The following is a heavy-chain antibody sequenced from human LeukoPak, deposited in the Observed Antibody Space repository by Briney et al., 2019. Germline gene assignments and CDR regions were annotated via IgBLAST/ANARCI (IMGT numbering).Heavy chain of an antibody. CDR2: IFNGNGT. CDR1: GFTFSSNY. J-gene: IGHJ4*02. Sequence: GGSLRLSCAASGFTFSSNYMSWVRQAPGKGLEWVSVIFNGNGTYYADSVKGRFTISRDNSKNTLYLQMNSLRAEDTAIYYCARVSLEIDYWGQGTLVTVSS. CDR3: ARVSLEIDY. V-gene: IGHV3-53*01.